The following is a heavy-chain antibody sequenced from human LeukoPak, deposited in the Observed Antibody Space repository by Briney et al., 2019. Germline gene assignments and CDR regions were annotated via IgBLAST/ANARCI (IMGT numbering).Heavy chain of an antibody. D-gene: IGHD1-26*01. V-gene: IGHV3-23*01. CDR3: VKDSKIVGATFSDY. Sequence: GGSLRLSCAASGLTFSDYAMSWVRQAPGKGLEWVSTLSGSATSTYYADSVKGRFTVSRDNSKNTLSLLMNSLRAEDTAIYYCVKDSKIVGATFSDYWGQGTLVTVSS. J-gene: IGHJ4*02. CDR2: LSGSATST. CDR1: GLTFSDYA.